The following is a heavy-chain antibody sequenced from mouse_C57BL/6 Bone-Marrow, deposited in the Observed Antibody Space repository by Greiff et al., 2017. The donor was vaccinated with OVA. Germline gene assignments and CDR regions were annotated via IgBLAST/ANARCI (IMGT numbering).Heavy chain of an antibody. CDR2: INPSNGGT. CDR3: ARRSTVVRYFDY. D-gene: IGHD1-1*01. J-gene: IGHJ2*01. CDR1: GYTFTSYW. V-gene: IGHV1-53*01. Sequence: QVQLKQSGTELVKPGASVKLSCKASGYTFTSYWMHWVKQRPGQGLEWIGNINPSNGGTNYNAKFKSKATLTVDKSSSTAYMQLSSLTSEDSAVYYCARRSTVVRYFDYWGQGTTLTVSS.